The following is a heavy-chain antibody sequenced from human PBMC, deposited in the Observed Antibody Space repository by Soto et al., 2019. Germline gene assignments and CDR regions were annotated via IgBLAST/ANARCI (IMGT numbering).Heavy chain of an antibody. CDR3: ARVKYSYMDV. D-gene: IGHD2-15*01. CDR1: GGSISSSNYY. V-gene: IGHV4-31*03. Sequence: QVQLQESGPGLVKPSQTLSLTCTVSGGSISSSNYYWSWIRQHPGKGLEWIGNINDSGSTYYNPSLKSRVTTSVDTSKNQFSLRLSSVTAADTAVYFCARVKYSYMDVWGKGTTVTVSS. J-gene: IGHJ6*03. CDR2: INDSGST.